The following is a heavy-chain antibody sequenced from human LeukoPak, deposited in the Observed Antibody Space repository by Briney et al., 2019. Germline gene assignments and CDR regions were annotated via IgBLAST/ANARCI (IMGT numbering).Heavy chain of an antibody. Sequence: KPSETLSLTCAVYGGSFSDHYWSWFRQPPGKGLEWIGEINPRGSTIYNPSLKSRVTISVDTSKNQLSLNLRSVTAADTAVYYCAREPGYCSGGSCYGGWFDPWGQGTLVTVSS. D-gene: IGHD2-15*01. V-gene: IGHV4-34*01. J-gene: IGHJ5*02. CDR3: AREPGYCSGGSCYGGWFDP. CDR1: GGSFSDHY. CDR2: INPRGST.